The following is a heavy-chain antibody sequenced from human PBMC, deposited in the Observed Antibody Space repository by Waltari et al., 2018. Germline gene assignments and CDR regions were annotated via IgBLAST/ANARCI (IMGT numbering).Heavy chain of an antibody. V-gene: IGHV4-61*09. CDR1: GGSISSGSYC. CDR2: IYTSGST. J-gene: IGHJ4*02. CDR3: ASSGYYYEGGVYFDY. D-gene: IGHD3-22*01. Sequence: QVQLQESGPGLVKPSQALSLTCTVSGGSISSGSYCWSWIRQPAGKGLEWLGYIYTSGSTNYNPSLKSRVTISVDTSKNQFSLKLSSVTAADTAVYYCASSGYYYEGGVYFDYWGQGTLVTVSS.